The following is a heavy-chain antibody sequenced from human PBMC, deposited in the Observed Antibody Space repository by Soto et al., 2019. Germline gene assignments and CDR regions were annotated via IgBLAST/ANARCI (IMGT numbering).Heavy chain of an antibody. CDR1: GDSVSSTNW. J-gene: IGHJ4*02. CDR2: IFPTGTT. CDR3: AKYLTPYIFDY. Sequence: QVQLQESGPGLVKPSGTLSLTCAVSGDSVSSTNWLSWVRQPPGQGLEWIGEIFPTGTTRSNPPLMSLVNLSGEKSKNQFSLILNSVTAADTAVDYCAKYLTPYIFDYLCQGALVTVSS. D-gene: IGHD2-15*01. V-gene: IGHV4-4*02.